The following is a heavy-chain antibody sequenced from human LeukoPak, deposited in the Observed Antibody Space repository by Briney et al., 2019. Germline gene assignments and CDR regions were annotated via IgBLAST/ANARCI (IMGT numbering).Heavy chain of an antibody. CDR3: AKARGKASSSEDWFDP. CDR2: ISGSGGST. Sequence: GGSLRLSCAASGFTFSSSVMSWVRQPPAKGLEWVSAISGSGGSTYYPDSVKGRFTISRDNSKNTLYLQMNSLRAEDTAVYYCAKARGKASSSEDWFDPWGQGTLVTVSS. CDR1: GFTFSSSV. D-gene: IGHD6-6*01. J-gene: IGHJ5*02. V-gene: IGHV3-23*01.